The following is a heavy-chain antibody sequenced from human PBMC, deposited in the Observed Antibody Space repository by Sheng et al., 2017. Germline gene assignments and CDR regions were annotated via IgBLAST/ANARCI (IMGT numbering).Heavy chain of an antibody. CDR2: ISAYTGNT. V-gene: IGHV1-18*01. CDR3: ARVGGEWNDYGDS. D-gene: IGHD3-16*01. Sequence: QVQLVQSGREVKKPGASVKVSCKASGYTFSNYGISWVRQAPGQGLQWMGWISAYTGNTNYVREFQGRVTMTTDTSTNTAYMELRSLTSNDTAVYFCARVGGEWNDYGDSWGQGTLVIVSS. CDR1: GYTFSNYG. J-gene: IGHJ4*02.